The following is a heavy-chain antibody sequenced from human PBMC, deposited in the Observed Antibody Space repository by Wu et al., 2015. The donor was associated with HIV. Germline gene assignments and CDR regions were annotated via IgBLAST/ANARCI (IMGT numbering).Heavy chain of an antibody. V-gene: IGHV1-58*02. CDR1: GFTFTSSA. CDR2: IVVGSGNT. Sequence: LVQSGPEVKKPGTSVKVSCKASGFTFTSSAMQWVRQARGQRLEWIGWIVVGSGNTNYAQKFQEKVTITRDMSTSTAYMELSSLRSEDTAVYYCAADRSVPGYSGYQNFDYWGQGTLVTVSS. D-gene: IGHD5-12*01. CDR3: AADRSVPGYSGYQNFDY. J-gene: IGHJ4*02.